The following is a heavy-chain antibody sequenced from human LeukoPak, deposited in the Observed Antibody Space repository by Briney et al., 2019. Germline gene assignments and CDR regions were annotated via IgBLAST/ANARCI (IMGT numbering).Heavy chain of an antibody. CDR1: GYTFTGCY. J-gene: IGHJ4*02. V-gene: IGHV1-2*02. CDR2: INPNSGGT. CDR3: AKVAGYSYVGVYYFDY. D-gene: IGHD5-18*01. Sequence: ASVKVSCKASGYTFTGCYMHWVRQAPGQGLEWMGWINPNSGGTNYAQKFQGRVTMTRDTSISTAYMELSRLRAEDTAVYYCAKVAGYSYVGVYYFDYWGQGTLVTVSS.